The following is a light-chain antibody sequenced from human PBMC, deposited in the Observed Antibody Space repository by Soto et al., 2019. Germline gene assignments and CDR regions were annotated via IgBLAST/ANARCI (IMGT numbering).Light chain of an antibody. CDR2: SAS. V-gene: IGKV1-39*01. CDR1: QYIGTY. CDR3: QQSFTIPWT. J-gene: IGKJ1*01. Sequence: DIQMTQSPSSLSTSVGDSVTITCRASQYIGTYLNWYQQKPGEAPKLLMSSASRLQSGVPSTFSGSGSGTDFTLTISRLQPGDFATYYCQQSFTIPWTFGQGTRVEIK.